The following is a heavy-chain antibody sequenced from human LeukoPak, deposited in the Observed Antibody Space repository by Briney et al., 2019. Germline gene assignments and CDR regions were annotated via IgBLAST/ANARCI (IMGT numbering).Heavy chain of an antibody. Sequence: GGSLRLSCAASGFTFSSYGMHWVRQAPGKGLEWVAVISYDGSNKYYADSVKGRVTISRDNSKNTLYLQMNSLRAEDTAVYYCAKPPTRRYYDSSGYPARGAFDIWGQGTMVTVSS. CDR3: AKPPTRRYYDSSGYPARGAFDI. V-gene: IGHV3-30*18. CDR2: ISYDGSNK. CDR1: GFTFSSYG. D-gene: IGHD3-22*01. J-gene: IGHJ3*02.